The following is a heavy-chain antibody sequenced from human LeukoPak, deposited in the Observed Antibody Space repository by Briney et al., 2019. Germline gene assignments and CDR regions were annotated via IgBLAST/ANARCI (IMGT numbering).Heavy chain of an antibody. J-gene: IGHJ4*02. V-gene: IGHV4-34*01. Sequence: PSETLSLTCAVYGGSFSGYYWSWIRQPPGKGLEWIGEINHSGSTNYNPSLKSRVTISVDTSKNQFSLKLSSVTAADTAVYYCARDLLYSSGWSAGDYWGQGTLVTVSS. D-gene: IGHD6-19*01. CDR2: INHSGST. CDR3: ARDLLYSSGWSAGDY. CDR1: GGSFSGYY.